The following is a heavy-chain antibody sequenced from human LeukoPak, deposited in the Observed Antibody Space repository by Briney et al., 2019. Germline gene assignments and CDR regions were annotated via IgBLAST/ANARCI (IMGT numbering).Heavy chain of an antibody. D-gene: IGHD6-13*01. CDR3: ARGGAAVYNWFDP. Sequence: SCKVSGYTLTELSMHWVRQAPGKGLEWVAVISYDGSNKYFADSVKGRFTISRDISKNTLHLQLNSLRPEDTAVYYCARGGAAVYNWFDPWGQGTLVTVSS. J-gene: IGHJ5*02. CDR2: ISYDGSNK. CDR1: GYTLTELS. V-gene: IGHV3-30-3*01.